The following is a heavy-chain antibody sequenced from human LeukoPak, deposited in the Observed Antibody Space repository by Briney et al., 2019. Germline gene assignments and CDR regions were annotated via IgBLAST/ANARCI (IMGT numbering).Heavy chain of an antibody. V-gene: IGHV4-30-2*01. CDR1: GGSISSGGYY. CDR3: ARDSVGSSSRYGYFQH. Sequence: PSETLSLTCTVSGGSISSGGYYWSWIRQPPGKGLEWIGYIYHSGSTYYNPSLKSRVTISVDRSKNQFSLKLSSVTAADTAVYYCARDSVGSSSRYGYFQHWGQGTLVTVSS. J-gene: IGHJ1*01. CDR2: IYHSGST. D-gene: IGHD6-13*01.